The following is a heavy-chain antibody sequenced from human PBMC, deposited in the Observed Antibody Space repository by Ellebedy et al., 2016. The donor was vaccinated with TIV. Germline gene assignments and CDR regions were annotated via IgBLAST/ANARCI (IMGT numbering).Heavy chain of an antibody. D-gene: IGHD2-21*01. Sequence: GESLKISXAASGFTFSDHYMDWVRQAPGKGLEWVSAISGSGGSTYYADSVKGRFTISRDNSKNTLYLQMNSLRAEDTAVYYCAKDLGDSARQPIDYWGQGTLVTVSA. CDR1: GFTFSDHY. CDR3: AKDLGDSARQPIDY. CDR2: ISGSGGST. J-gene: IGHJ4*02. V-gene: IGHV3-23*01.